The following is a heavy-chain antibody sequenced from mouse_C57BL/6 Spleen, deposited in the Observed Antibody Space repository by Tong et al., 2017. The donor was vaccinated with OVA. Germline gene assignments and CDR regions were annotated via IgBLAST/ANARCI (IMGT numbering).Heavy chain of an antibody. CDR1: GYAFSSSW. CDR2: IYPGDGDT. CDR3: ARERAIYYDYDGGLFAY. J-gene: IGHJ3*01. D-gene: IGHD2-4*01. Sequence: VQLQESGPELVKPGASVKISCKASGYAFSSSWMNWVKQRPGKGLEWIGRIYPGDGDTNYNGKFKGKATLTADKSSSTAYMQLSSLTYEDSAVYYCARERAIYYDYDGGLFAYWGQGTLVTVSA. V-gene: IGHV1-82*01.